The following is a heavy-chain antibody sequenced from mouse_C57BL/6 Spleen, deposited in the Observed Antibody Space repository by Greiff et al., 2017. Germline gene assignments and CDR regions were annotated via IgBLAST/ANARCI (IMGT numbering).Heavy chain of an antibody. J-gene: IGHJ2*01. Sequence: EVQLQQSGPELVKPGASVKISCKASGYTFTDYYMNWVKQSHGKSLEWIGDINPNNGGTSYNQKFKGKATLTVDKSSSTAYMELRSLTSEDSAVYYCARSTIYYSGSSRYDFDYWGQGTTLTVSS. V-gene: IGHV1-26*01. CDR2: INPNNGGT. CDR1: GYTFTDYY. D-gene: IGHD1-1*01. CDR3: ARSTIYYSGSSRYDFDY.